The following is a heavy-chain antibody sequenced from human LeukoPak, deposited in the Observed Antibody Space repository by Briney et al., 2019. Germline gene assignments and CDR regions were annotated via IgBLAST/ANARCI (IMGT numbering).Heavy chain of an antibody. Sequence: SESRSLTCTVSAVSVTTIYWSWIRQPAGKGLEWIGRIYTTVTTTLSPSLKTRATLSVATSTNQFSLKLSSVAAADTAVYYCAREGGEGSYWPYGYWGQGSLVTVCS. CDR2: IYTTVTT. V-gene: IGHV4-4*07. D-gene: IGHD1-26*01. CDR3: AREGGEGSYWPYGY. CDR1: AVSVTTIY. J-gene: IGHJ4*02.